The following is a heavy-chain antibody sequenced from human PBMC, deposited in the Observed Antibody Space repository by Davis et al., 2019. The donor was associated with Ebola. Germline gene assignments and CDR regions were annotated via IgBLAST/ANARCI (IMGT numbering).Heavy chain of an antibody. Sequence: GGSLRLSCAASGFTFSSYGMHWVRQAPGKGLEWVAVIWYDGSNKYYADSVKGRFTISRDNSKNTLYLQMNSLKTEDTAVYYCTTSDYIWGSLIDYWGQGTLVTVSS. CDR1: GFTFSSYG. CDR3: TTSDYIWGSLIDY. D-gene: IGHD3-16*01. V-gene: IGHV3-33*01. J-gene: IGHJ4*02. CDR2: IWYDGSNK.